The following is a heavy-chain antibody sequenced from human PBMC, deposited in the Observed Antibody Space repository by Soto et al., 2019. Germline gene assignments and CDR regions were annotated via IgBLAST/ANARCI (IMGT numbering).Heavy chain of an antibody. CDR3: ARGAPMVRGHIRFYAMDV. D-gene: IGHD3-10*01. J-gene: IGHJ6*02. CDR2: VDSHENT. V-gene: IGHV4-61*01. Sequence: SETLSLTCSVSGVSVTSGIFYWTWIRQPPGKGLEWIGYVDSHENTNYNPSLKSRVTISVDTSKNQLSLKLNSVTAADAAVFYCARGAPMVRGHIRFYAMDVWGQGITVTVSS. CDR1: GVSVTSGIFY.